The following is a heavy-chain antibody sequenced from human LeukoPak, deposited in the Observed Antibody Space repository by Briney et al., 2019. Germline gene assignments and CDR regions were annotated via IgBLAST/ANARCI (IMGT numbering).Heavy chain of an antibody. V-gene: IGHV3-30-3*01. Sequence: GGSLRLSCAASGFTFSSYAMHWVRQAPGKGLEWVAVISYDGSNKYYADSVKGRFTISRDNSKNTLYLQMNSLRAEDTAVYYCARENEYSSSREFDYWGQGTLVTVSS. CDR3: ARENEYSSSREFDY. CDR1: GFTFSSYA. CDR2: ISYDGSNK. D-gene: IGHD6-6*01. J-gene: IGHJ4*02.